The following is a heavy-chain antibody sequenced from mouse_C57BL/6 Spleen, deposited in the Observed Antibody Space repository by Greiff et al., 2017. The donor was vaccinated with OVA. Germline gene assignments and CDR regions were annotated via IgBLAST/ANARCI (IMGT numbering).Heavy chain of an antibody. D-gene: IGHD1-1*01. V-gene: IGHV1-52*01. CDR3: ARSYYGSSYVNFDY. Sequence: VQLQQPGAELVRPGSSVKLSCKASGYTFTSYWMHWVKQRPIQGLEWIGNIDPSDSETHYNQKFKDKATLTVDKSSSTAYMQLSSLTSEDSAVYYGARSYYGSSYVNFDYWGQGTTLTVSS. CDR2: IDPSDSET. J-gene: IGHJ2*01. CDR1: GYTFTSYW.